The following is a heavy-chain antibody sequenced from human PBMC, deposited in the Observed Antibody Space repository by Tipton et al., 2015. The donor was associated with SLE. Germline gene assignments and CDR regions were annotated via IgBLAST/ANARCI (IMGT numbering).Heavy chain of an antibody. CDR3: ARDPKY. CDR1: GGSISSGGYF. V-gene: IGHV4-31*03. Sequence: TLSLTCSVSGGSISSGGYFWSWIRQHPGKGLEWIGYTHNSGNSYYNPSLKSRVTISLDTSENQFSLTLTSVTAADTAVYYCARDPKYWGQGTLVTVSS. J-gene: IGHJ4*02. CDR2: THNSGNS.